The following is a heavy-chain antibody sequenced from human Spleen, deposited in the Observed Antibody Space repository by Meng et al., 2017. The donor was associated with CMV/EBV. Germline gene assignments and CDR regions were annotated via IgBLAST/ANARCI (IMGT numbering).Heavy chain of an antibody. CDR1: GFSVRTNY. Sequence: GESLKISCAASGFSVRTNYMSWVRQAPGKGLECVTAIYTGDKTYYADSVKGRFTIPRDNSENTFFLQMDSLRVDDTAVYYCARAQRDWSRGYYFDYLGQGTLVTVSS. V-gene: IGHV3-53*01. J-gene: IGHJ4*02. CDR3: ARAQRDWSRGYYFDY. CDR2: IYTGDKT. D-gene: IGHD3-9*01.